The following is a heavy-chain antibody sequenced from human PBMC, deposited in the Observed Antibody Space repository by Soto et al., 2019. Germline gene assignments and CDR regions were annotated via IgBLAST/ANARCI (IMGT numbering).Heavy chain of an antibody. Sequence: QLQLQESGPGLVTPSETLSLTCTVSGGSISSSSYFWAWVRKSPAKGLEWLGSINYRRTTFYSASLKNRVTISIDTSRNQFSLTLNSVTAADTAVYYCARLVACNGGSCKFDPWGQGTLVTVSS. CDR3: ARLVACNGGSCKFDP. CDR1: GGSISSSSYF. D-gene: IGHD2-15*01. V-gene: IGHV4-39*01. J-gene: IGHJ5*02. CDR2: INYRRTT.